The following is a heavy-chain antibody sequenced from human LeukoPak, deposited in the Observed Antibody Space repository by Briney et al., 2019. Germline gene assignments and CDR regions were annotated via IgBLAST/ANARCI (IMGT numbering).Heavy chain of an antibody. D-gene: IGHD4/OR15-4a*01. CDR1: GFTFSHLW. CDR3: ARGVAVLSPSIDY. CDR2: IKSDGYEK. V-gene: IGHV3-7*01. Sequence: PGGSLRLSCTAASGFTFSHLWMNWVRQAPGKGLEWVANIKSDGYEKYYADSVKGRFTISRDNARNSLYLQMNSLRVEDTAVYYCARGVAVLSPSIDYWGQGTLVTVSS. J-gene: IGHJ4*02.